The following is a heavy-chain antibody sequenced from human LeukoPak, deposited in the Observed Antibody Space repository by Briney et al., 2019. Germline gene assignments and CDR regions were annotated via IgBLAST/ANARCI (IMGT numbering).Heavy chain of an antibody. J-gene: IGHJ3*02. CDR2: VYYSGNT. Sequence: PSETLSLTCTVSGGSTSGFYWNWIRQPPGKGLEWIGYVYYSGNTNYNPSLKSRVTISLDTSKNQFSLKLRSVTAADTAVYYCARDTRDAFDIWGQGTMVTVSS. V-gene: IGHV4-59*01. CDR1: GGSTSGFY. CDR3: ARDTRDAFDI.